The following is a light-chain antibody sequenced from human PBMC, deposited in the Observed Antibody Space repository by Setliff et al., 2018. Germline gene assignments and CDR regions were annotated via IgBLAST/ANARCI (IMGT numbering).Light chain of an antibody. CDR3: TSSTSGFTYV. J-gene: IGLJ1*01. CDR1: RSDVGGYNY. Sequence: QSALTQPASVSGSPGQSITISCTGTRSDVGGYNYVSWYQQHPGKAPKLMIYEVSNRPSGVSNRFSGSKSGNTASLTISGLQADDEADYYCTSSTSGFTYVFGSGTKGTVL. V-gene: IGLV2-14*01. CDR2: EVS.